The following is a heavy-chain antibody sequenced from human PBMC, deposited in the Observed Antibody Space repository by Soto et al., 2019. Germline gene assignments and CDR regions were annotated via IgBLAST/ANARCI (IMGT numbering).Heavy chain of an antibody. J-gene: IGHJ4*02. CDR2: ITSNDGST. CDR3: AKDGRNWGLDY. CDR1: GFTFDDYS. D-gene: IGHD7-27*01. Sequence: EVQLVESGGVVVQPGGSLRLSCAASGFTFDDYSMHWVRQAPGKGLEWVSLITSNDGSTYYADSVKGRFTISRDNSKNSLYLQMSTLRTEDTALYLCAKDGRNWGLDYWGQGTLVTVSS. V-gene: IGHV3-43*01.